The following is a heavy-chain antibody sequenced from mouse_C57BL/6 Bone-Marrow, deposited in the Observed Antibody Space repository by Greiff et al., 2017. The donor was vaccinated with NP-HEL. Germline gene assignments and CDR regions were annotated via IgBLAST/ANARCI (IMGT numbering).Heavy chain of an antibody. CDR2: IDPSDSYT. J-gene: IGHJ2*01. CDR3: ARYYYGSSLY. V-gene: IGHV1-59*01. Sequence: VQLQQPGAELVRPGTSVKLSCKASGYTFTSYWMHWVKQRPGQGLEWIGVIDPSDSYTNYNQKFKGKATLTVDTSSSTAYMQLSSLTSEDSAVYYCARYYYGSSLYWGQGTTLTVSS. D-gene: IGHD1-1*01. CDR1: GYTFTSYW.